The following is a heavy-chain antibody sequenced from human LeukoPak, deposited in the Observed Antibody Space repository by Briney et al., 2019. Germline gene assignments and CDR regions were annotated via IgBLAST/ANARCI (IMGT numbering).Heavy chain of an antibody. J-gene: IGHJ6*02. CDR2: IWYDGSNK. Sequence: GGSLRLSCAASGFTFSSYGMHWVRQAPGKRLEWVAVIWYDGSNKYYADSVKGRFTISRDNSKNTLYPQMNSLRAEDTAVYYCARDYDILTGYYPSYGMDVWGQGTTVTVSS. D-gene: IGHD3-9*01. CDR1: GFTFSSYG. CDR3: ARDYDILTGYYPSYGMDV. V-gene: IGHV3-33*01.